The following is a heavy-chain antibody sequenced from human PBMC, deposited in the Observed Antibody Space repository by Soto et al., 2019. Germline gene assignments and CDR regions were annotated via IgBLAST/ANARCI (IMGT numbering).Heavy chain of an antibody. J-gene: IGHJ6*02. CDR1: GGTLSNNA. V-gene: IGHV1-69*06. Sequence: QVQLVQSGTEVKKPGSSVKVSCKASGGTLSNNAISWVRQAPGQGLEWMGGIIPLSATTNYAQKFQGRVTTTEGRSTRTSYMELNSPTSEDTAVKYCARGFDDRGIVVVPAANHLDYGMDVWGQGTMVTVSS. D-gene: IGHD2-2*01. CDR3: ARGFDDRGIVVVPAANHLDYGMDV. CDR2: IIPLSATT.